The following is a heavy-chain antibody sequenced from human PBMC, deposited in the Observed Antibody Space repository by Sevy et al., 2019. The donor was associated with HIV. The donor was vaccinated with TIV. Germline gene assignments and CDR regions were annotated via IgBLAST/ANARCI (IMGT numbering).Heavy chain of an antibody. D-gene: IGHD3-10*01. CDR1: GFTFDDYA. CDR2: ISWNSGSI. CDR3: AKDIAIRLRYYFDY. V-gene: IGHV3-9*03. Sequence: GGSLRLSCAASGFTFDDYAMHWVRQAPGKGLEWVSGISWNSGSIGYADSVKGRFTISRDNAKNSLYLQMNSLRAEDMALYYCAKDIAIRLRYYFDYWGQGTLVTVSS. J-gene: IGHJ4*02.